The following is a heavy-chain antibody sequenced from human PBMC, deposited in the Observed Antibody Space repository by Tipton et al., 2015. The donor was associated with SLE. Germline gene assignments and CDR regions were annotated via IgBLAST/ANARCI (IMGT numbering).Heavy chain of an antibody. J-gene: IGHJ4*02. CDR2: VYSSGNT. CDR3: ARAGGSDLRGFEY. CDR1: GDSISTHY. V-gene: IGHV4-4*07. Sequence: TLSLTCTVSGDSISTHYWSWLRQSAGRGLEWIGRVYSSGNTYYNPSLTSRVTMSVDTSKNQFSLRLSSLTAADTAVYCARAGGSDLRGFEYWGQGTPVTVSS. D-gene: IGHD3-16*01.